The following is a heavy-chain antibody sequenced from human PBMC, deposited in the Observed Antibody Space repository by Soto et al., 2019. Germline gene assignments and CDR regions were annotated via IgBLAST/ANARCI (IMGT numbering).Heavy chain of an antibody. Sequence: PSGTPSLTCTVSGGSISSYYWRWVPPPPGKGLEWIGYIYYSGSTNYNPSLKSRVTISVDTSKNQFSLKLSSVTAADTAVYYCARPAYSGSSRFDPWGQGTLVTVSS. V-gene: IGHV4-59*08. CDR1: GGSISSYY. D-gene: IGHD6-6*01. J-gene: IGHJ5*02. CDR2: IYYSGST. CDR3: ARPAYSGSSRFDP.